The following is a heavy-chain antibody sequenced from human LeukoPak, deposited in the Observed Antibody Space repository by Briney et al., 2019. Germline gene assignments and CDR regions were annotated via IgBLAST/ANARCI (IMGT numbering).Heavy chain of an antibody. CDR3: AKHPKTLHLFFEH. V-gene: IGHV3-23*01. CDR1: GFTFSNSG. Sequence: PGGSLRLSCVASGFTFSNSGMICVRQAPGKGVEWVSAIFSGDTTYYADSVKGRFTISRDNSKNTMYLQMISLRSEDTAVYYCAKHPKTLHLFFEHRGQGTLVTVSS. CDR2: IFSGDTT. J-gene: IGHJ4*02.